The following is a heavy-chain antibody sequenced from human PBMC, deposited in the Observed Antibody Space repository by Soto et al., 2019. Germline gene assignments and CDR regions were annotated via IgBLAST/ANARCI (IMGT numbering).Heavy chain of an antibody. CDR2: IWHDGSDK. V-gene: IGHV3-33*01. D-gene: IGHD5-12*01. CDR3: VREAIVASTVPHNWVDS. CDR1: GFTFSSYG. Sequence: SLRLSCAASGFTFSSYGMHWVRQAPGKGLEWVAVIWHDGSDKYYVDSVKGRFTISRDNSKNTLDLQMNSLRAEDTAVYYCVREAIVASTVPHNWVDSWGQG. J-gene: IGHJ5*01.